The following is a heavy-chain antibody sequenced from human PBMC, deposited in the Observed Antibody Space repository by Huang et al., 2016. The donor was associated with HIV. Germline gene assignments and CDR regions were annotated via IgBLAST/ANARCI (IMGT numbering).Heavy chain of an antibody. CDR1: GESLSDFF. J-gene: IGHJ4*02. CDR2: INQSGRT. V-gene: IGHV4-34*02. D-gene: IGHD6-13*01. Sequence: QVQLEQWGARLLKPSETLSLTCAVYGESLSDFFWSRIRQPPGKGLEWIGEINQSGRTNYKPSLKSRVTIAVDTSKKQFSLKLESVTAADTSMYYCARGRGSSWSLFDTWGQGSLVTVFS. CDR3: ARGRGSSWSLFDT.